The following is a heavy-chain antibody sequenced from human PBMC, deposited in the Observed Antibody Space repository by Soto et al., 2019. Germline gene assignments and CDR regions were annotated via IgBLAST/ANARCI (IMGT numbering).Heavy chain of an antibody. V-gene: IGHV4-59*01. Sequence: SETLSLTCTVSGGSISSYYWGWFRQPPGKGLEWIGYIYYDGTTNYNPSVRSRVTISVDTSKNQFSLKLSSVTAADTAVYQCARHGITVNYAMDVWGQGTTVTVSS. D-gene: IGHD4-4*01. J-gene: IGHJ6*02. CDR1: GGSISSYY. CDR2: IYYDGTT. CDR3: ARHGITVNYAMDV.